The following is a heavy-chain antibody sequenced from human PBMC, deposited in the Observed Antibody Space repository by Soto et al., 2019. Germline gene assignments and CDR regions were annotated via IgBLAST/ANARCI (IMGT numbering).Heavy chain of an antibody. Sequence: QVQLVKSGGGVVQPGRSLRLSCAASGFTFSSYGMHWVRQAPGKGLEWVAVIWYDGSNKYYADSVKGRFTISRDNSKNPLYLQMNRLRAEDTAVYYCARDEQLGFDYWGQGTLVTVSS. CDR1: GFTFSSYG. CDR3: ARDEQLGFDY. V-gene: IGHV3-33*01. D-gene: IGHD6-6*01. CDR2: IWYDGSNK. J-gene: IGHJ4*02.